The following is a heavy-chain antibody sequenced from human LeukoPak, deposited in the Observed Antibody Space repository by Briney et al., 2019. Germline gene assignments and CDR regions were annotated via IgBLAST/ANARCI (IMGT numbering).Heavy chain of an antibody. V-gene: IGHV3-23*01. D-gene: IGHD3-10*01. Sequence: GGSLRLSCAASGFTFSSYAMSWVRQAPGKGLEWVSAISGSGGSTYYADSVKGRFTISRDNSKNTLYLQMNSLRAEDTAVYYCAQHFGESPYFDYWGQGTLVTVSS. CDR1: GFTFSSYA. CDR3: AQHFGESPYFDY. CDR2: ISGSGGST. J-gene: IGHJ4*02.